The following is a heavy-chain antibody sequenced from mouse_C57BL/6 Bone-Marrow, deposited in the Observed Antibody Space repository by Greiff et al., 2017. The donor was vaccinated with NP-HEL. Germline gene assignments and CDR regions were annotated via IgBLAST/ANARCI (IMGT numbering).Heavy chain of an antibody. Sequence: EVQVVESGPELVKPGDSVKISCKASGYSFTGYFMNWVMQSHGKSLEWIGRINPYNGDTFYNQKFKGKATLTVDKSSSTAHMELRSLTSEDSAVYYCARDDYDERFAYWGQGTLVTVSA. D-gene: IGHD2-4*01. J-gene: IGHJ3*01. CDR3: ARDDYDERFAY. CDR2: INPYNGDT. CDR1: GYSFTGYF. V-gene: IGHV1-20*01.